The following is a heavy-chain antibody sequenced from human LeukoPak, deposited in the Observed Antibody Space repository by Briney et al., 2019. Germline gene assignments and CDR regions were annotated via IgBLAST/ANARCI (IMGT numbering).Heavy chain of an antibody. Sequence: GGSLRLSCAASGFTFSNYWLSWVRQAPGKGLEWVARINQDGSAEHYMDSVKARFIISRDNAKNSLSLQMDTLRAEDAAVYYFVRDAGVSGCDLLDYWGQGTLVTVSS. CDR3: VRDAGVSGCDLLDY. D-gene: IGHD5-12*01. CDR2: INQDGSAE. V-gene: IGHV3-7*01. J-gene: IGHJ4*02. CDR1: GFTFSNYW.